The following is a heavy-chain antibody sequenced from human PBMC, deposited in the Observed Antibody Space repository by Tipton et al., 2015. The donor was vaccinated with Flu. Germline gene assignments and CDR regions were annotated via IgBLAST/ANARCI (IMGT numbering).Heavy chain of an antibody. Sequence: GLVKPSEILSLTCTVSGGSISGYYWTWIRLPAGKGLEWIGRIHTSGSTGYNPSLKSRVTISLDTSKNQFSLKLSSVTATDTAVYYCAKEPPGYWGQGTLVTVSS. V-gene: IGHV4-4*07. CDR2: IHTSGST. CDR3: AKEPPGY. J-gene: IGHJ4*02. CDR1: GGSISGYY.